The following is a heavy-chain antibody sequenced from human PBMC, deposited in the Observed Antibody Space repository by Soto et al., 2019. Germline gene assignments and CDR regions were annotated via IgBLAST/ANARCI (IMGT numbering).Heavy chain of an antibody. CDR3: AKRGYSGYDYQY. CDR2: ISGSGGST. V-gene: IGHV3-23*01. CDR1: GFTFSSYA. J-gene: IGHJ4*02. Sequence: EVQLLESGGGLVQPGGSLRLSCAASGFTFSSYAMSWVRQAPGKGLEWVSAISGSGGSTYYADSVKGRFTISRDNSKNTMYLKMNSLRAEDTAVYYCAKRGYSGYDYQYWGQGTLVTVSS. D-gene: IGHD5-12*01.